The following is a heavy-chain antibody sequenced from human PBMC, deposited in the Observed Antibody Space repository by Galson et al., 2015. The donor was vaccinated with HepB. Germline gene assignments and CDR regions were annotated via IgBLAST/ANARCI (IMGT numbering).Heavy chain of an antibody. J-gene: IGHJ4*02. Sequence: SLRLSCAASGFTFITYAMSWVRQAPGKGLEWVSDISGRADSTHYADSVRGRFTISRDNSKNTVYLQMNSLRAEDTAVYYCAKGAGLFDFWSGHKSWGRGTLVSVSS. CDR1: GFTFITYA. D-gene: IGHD3-3*01. V-gene: IGHV3-23*01. CDR2: ISGRADST. CDR3: AKGAGLFDFWSGHKS.